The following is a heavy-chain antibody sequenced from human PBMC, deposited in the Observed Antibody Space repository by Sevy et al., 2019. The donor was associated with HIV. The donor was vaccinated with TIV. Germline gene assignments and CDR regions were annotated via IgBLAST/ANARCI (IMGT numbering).Heavy chain of an antibody. CDR1: GFSLRSYE. V-gene: IGHV3-48*03. CDR2: ITNSGTSM. J-gene: IGHJ4*02. Sequence: GGSLRLSCAASGFSLRSYEMNWVRQAPGKGLEWVSYITNSGTSMYYSDSVRGRFTISRDNARNSLYLQMNSLRGEDTAVYYCARDLPPSATTVAHFDCWGQGTLVIVSS. CDR3: ARDLPPSATTVAHFDC. D-gene: IGHD4-17*01.